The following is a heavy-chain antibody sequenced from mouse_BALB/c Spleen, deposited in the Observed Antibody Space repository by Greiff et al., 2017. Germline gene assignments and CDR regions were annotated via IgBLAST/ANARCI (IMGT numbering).Heavy chain of an antibody. CDR3: AREIYYGSTWFAY. D-gene: IGHD1-1*01. CDR2: IWAGGST. J-gene: IGHJ3*01. Sequence: QVQLKESGPGLVAPSQSLSITCTVSGFSLTSYGVHWVRQPPGKGLEWLGVIWAGGSTNYNSALMSRLSISKDNSKSQVFLKMNSLQTDDTAMYYCAREIYYGSTWFAYWGQGTLVTVSA. V-gene: IGHV2-9*02. CDR1: GFSLTSYG.